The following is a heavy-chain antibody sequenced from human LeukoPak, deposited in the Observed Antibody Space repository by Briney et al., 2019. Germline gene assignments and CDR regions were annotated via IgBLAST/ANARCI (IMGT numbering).Heavy chain of an antibody. Sequence: ESLKISCKGSGYSFTSYWIGWVRQMPGKGLEWMGIIYPGDSDTRYSPSFQGQVTISADKSISTAYLQWSSLKASDTAMYYCARYTITMVRGVIIPSKIDYWGQGTLVTVSS. V-gene: IGHV5-51*01. J-gene: IGHJ4*02. CDR2: IYPGDSDT. CDR1: GYSFTSYW. D-gene: IGHD3-10*01. CDR3: ARYTITMVRGVIIPSKIDY.